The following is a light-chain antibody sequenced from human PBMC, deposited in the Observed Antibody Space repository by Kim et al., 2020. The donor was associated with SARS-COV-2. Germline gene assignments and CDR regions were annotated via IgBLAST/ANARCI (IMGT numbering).Light chain of an antibody. J-gene: IGKJ1*01. V-gene: IGKV3-11*01. CDR2: DAS. CDR3: EHSHIRPWK. Sequence: EIVLTQSPGTLSLSPGERATLSCKASQSIASYLAWYKQKPGQAPRLLIYDASNRATGIPDRFSGSGSGTDFTLTIGSLEPEDFAVYYCEHSHIRPWKFGQGTKVYIK. CDR1: QSIASY.